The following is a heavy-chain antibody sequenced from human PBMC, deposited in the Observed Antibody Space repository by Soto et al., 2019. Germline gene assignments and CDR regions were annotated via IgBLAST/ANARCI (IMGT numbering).Heavy chain of an antibody. J-gene: IGHJ4*02. CDR2: ISLSGNT. D-gene: IGHD3-22*01. CDR1: GGSITNTDW. V-gene: IGHV4-4*02. CDR3: ASRGSSGPF. Sequence: SETLSLTGAVSGGSITNTDWWTWIRQPPGMGLEWVGDISLSGNTNYNPSLEGRAAISLDKSRNQFSLILNSVTAADTAVYYCASRGSSGPFWGQGTLVTVSS.